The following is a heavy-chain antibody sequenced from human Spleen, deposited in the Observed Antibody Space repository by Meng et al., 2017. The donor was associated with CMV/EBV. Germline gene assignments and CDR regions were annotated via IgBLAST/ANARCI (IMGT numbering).Heavy chain of an antibody. Sequence: GGSLRLSCAASGFTFSYYGMHWVRQAPGKGLEWVAFIRYDGSNKYYADSVKGRFTISRDNSKNRLYLQMNSLRPEDTAMYYCATCWSADYWGQGTLVTVSS. CDR2: IRYDGSNK. CDR3: ATCWSADY. J-gene: IGHJ4*02. V-gene: IGHV3-30*02. D-gene: IGHD1-1*01. CDR1: GFTFSYYG.